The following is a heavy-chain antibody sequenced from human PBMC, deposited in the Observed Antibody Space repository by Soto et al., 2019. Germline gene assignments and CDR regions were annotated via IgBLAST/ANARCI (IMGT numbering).Heavy chain of an antibody. V-gene: IGHV1-18*01. Sequence: QVQLVQSGAEVKKPGASVKVSCKASGYTFTSYGISWVRQAPGQGLEWMGWISAYNGNTKYAQKLQGRVTMTTDTATRTAGLELRSLRSDDTAVYYSASEPNSFDYWGHGTLVTVSS. CDR3: ASEPNSFDY. CDR2: ISAYNGNT. CDR1: GYTFTSYG. J-gene: IGHJ4*01.